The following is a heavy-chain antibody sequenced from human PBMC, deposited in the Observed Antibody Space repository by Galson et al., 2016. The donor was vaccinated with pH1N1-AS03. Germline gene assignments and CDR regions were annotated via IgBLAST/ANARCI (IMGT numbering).Heavy chain of an antibody. V-gene: IGHV2-5*02. CDR3: SHRHGGNSHYFGY. J-gene: IGHJ4*02. Sequence: PALVKPTQTLTLTCTLSGFSHSASGVAVAWIRQPPGKALEWLALIYWDDDKRYSPSLRDKLTITKDSSTNQVVLTMTNMDPVDTATYYCSHRHGGNSHYFGYWGPVTLVTVSS. CDR1: GFSHSASGVA. D-gene: IGHD4-23*01. CDR2: IYWDDDK.